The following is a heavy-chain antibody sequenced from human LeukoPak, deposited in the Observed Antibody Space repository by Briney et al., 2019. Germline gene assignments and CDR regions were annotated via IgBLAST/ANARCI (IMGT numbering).Heavy chain of an antibody. J-gene: IGHJ4*02. V-gene: IGHV3-48*01. D-gene: IGHD3-10*01. CDR3: ARVDYSGSGSYDY. CDR1: GFTFSSYG. Sequence: GGSLRLSCAASGFTFSSYGMTWVRQAPGKGLEWVSYISSSSSTKYYADSVKGRFTISRDNVRNFLYLQMNSLRAEDTAVYYCARVDYSGSGSYDYWGQGTLVTVSS. CDR2: ISSSSSTK.